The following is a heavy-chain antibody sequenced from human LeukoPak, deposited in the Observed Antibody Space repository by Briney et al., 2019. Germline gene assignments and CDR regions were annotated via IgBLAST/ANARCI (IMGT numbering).Heavy chain of an antibody. D-gene: IGHD6-13*01. V-gene: IGHV4-59*01. CDR2: IYYSGST. CDR1: GGSISSYY. Sequence: KPSETLSLTCSVSGGSISSYYWSWIRQPPGKGLEWIRYIYYSGSTNYNPSLKSRVTISVDTSENQLSLKLSSVTAADTAVYYCARAHSSSWYMDYWGQGTLVTVSS. J-gene: IGHJ4*02. CDR3: ARAHSSSWYMDY.